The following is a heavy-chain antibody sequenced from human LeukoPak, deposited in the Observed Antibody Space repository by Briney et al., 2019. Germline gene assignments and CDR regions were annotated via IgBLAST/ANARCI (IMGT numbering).Heavy chain of an antibody. CDR2: MYYSGST. CDR1: GGSIGSSTYY. J-gene: IGHJ4*02. V-gene: IGHV4-39*07. CDR3: AREMRSPRGGFDY. Sequence: SETLSLTCTVSGGSIGSSTYYWGWIRQPPGMGLEWIGSMYYSGSTYYNPSLKSRITISVDTSKSQFSLKLRSVTAADTAVYYCAREMRSPRGGFDYWDQGTLITVSS. D-gene: IGHD3-10*01.